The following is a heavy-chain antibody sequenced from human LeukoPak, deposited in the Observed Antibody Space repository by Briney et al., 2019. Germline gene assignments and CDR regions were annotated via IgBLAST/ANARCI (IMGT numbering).Heavy chain of an antibody. Sequence: GESLKISCKGSGYSFTSYWIGWVRQMPGKGLEWLGIIYPGDSDTRYSPSFQGQVTISADKSISTAYLQWSSLKASDTAMYYCARHEGDYGDYDYYYYGMDVWGQGTTVTVSS. D-gene: IGHD4-17*01. CDR2: IYPGDSDT. CDR1: GYSFTSYW. CDR3: ARHEGDYGDYDYYYYGMDV. J-gene: IGHJ6*02. V-gene: IGHV5-51*01.